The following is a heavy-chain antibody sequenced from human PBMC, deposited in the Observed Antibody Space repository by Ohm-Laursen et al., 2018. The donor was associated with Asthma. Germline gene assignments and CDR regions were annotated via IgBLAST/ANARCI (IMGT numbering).Heavy chain of an antibody. CDR1: GGSISVFN. Sequence: SETLSLTCTVSGGSISVFNWSWIRQPPGKGLEWIGYVFDSGSTHYNPSLKSRVTISIDTSTNQFSLKLSSVTAADTAVYYCARGGRLQGFHFDPWGQGTLVTVSS. CDR3: ARGGRLQGFHFDP. J-gene: IGHJ5*02. CDR2: VFDSGST. V-gene: IGHV4-59*01. D-gene: IGHD3-16*01.